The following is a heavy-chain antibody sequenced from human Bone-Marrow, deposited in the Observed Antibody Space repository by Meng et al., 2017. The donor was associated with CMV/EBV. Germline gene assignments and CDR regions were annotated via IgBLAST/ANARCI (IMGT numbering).Heavy chain of an antibody. CDR3: AREGGSIGGWFDP. J-gene: IGHJ5*02. D-gene: IGHD3-16*01. CDR1: GYTFTGYY. CDR2: INPNSGGT. V-gene: IGHV1-2*02. Sequence: QGRVVRSWAEVKKPGASVKGSCKASGYTFTGYYMHWVRQAPGQGLEWMGWINPNSGGTNYAQKFQGRVTMTRDTSISTAYMELSRLRSDDTAVYYCAREGGSIGGWFDPWGQGTLVTVSS.